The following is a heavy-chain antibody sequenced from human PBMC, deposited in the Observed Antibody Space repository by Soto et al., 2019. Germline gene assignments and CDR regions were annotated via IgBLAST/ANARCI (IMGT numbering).Heavy chain of an antibody. V-gene: IGHV1-69*13. J-gene: IGHJ5*02. CDR3: AREGWDSSSREPINWFDP. CDR1: RDTFNTYG. D-gene: IGHD6-6*01. Sequence: SVKVSCKGSRDTFNTYGINWVRQAPGQGLEWMGGIIPIFGTANYAQKFQGRVTITADESTSTAYMELSSLRSEDTAVYYCAREGWDSSSREPINWFDPWGQGTLVTVSS. CDR2: IIPIFGTA.